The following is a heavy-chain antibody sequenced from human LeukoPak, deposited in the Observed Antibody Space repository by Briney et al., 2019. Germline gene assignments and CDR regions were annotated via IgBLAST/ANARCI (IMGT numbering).Heavy chain of an antibody. Sequence: PGGSLRLSCAASGFTFSSYSMNWVRQAPGKGLEWVSSISSSSSYIYYADSVKGRFTISRDNAKNSLYLQMNSLRAEDTAVYYCARVGDIVVVVAASDYWGQGTLVTVSS. CDR1: GFTFSSYS. J-gene: IGHJ4*02. D-gene: IGHD2-15*01. V-gene: IGHV3-21*01. CDR2: ISSSSSYI. CDR3: ARVGDIVVVVAASDY.